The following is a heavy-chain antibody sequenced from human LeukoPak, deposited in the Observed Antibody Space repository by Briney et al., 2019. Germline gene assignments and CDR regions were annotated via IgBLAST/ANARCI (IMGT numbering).Heavy chain of an antibody. CDR3: ARGIHSGSSGPYYFDY. D-gene: IGHD1-26*01. Sequence: GASVKVSCKTSGYTFTNYGISWVRQAPGQGLQWMGWISVYNGHTNYARKLQDRVTVTTDTSTSTAYMELRSLRSDDTAVFYCARGIHSGSSGPYYFDYWGQGTLVTVSS. V-gene: IGHV1-18*01. J-gene: IGHJ4*02. CDR1: GYTFTNYG. CDR2: ISVYNGHT.